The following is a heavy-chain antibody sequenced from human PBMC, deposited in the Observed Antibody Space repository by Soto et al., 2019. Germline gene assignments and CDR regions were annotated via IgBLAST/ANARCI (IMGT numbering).Heavy chain of an antibody. CDR1: GYTFTNYG. CDR2: ISTYNGKT. V-gene: IGHV1-18*01. Sequence: QVQLVQSGAEVKKPGASVKVSCKASGYTFTNYGITWVQQAPGQGLDWMGWISTYNGKTNYAQILQGRVTLTTDTSTSTAYMELRSLRSDDSAVYYCAAISNLDPYRWLDPWGQGTLVTVSS. J-gene: IGHJ5*02. CDR3: AAISNLDPYRWLDP. D-gene: IGHD4-4*01.